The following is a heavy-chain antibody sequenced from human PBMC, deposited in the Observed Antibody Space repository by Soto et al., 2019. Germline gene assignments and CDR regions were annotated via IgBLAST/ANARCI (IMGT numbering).Heavy chain of an antibody. CDR1: CGSVSSGSYY. J-gene: IGHJ5*02. Sequence: SETLSLTCTVSCGSVSSGSYYWSWIRQPPGKGLEWIGYIYYSGSTNYNPSLKSRVTISVDTSKNQFSLKLSSVTAADTAVYYCARGDDTAMVMENWFDPWGQGTLVTVSS. D-gene: IGHD5-18*01. CDR3: ARGDDTAMVMENWFDP. V-gene: IGHV4-61*01. CDR2: IYYSGST.